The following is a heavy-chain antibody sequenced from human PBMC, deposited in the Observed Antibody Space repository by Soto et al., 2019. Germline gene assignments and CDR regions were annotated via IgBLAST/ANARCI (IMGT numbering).Heavy chain of an antibody. V-gene: IGHV1-8*01. D-gene: IGHD2-15*01. CDR2: MNPNSGNT. CDR1: GYTFTSYD. Sequence: QVQLVQSGAEVKKPGASVKVSCKASGYTFTSYDINCVRQATGQGLEWMGWMNPNSGNTGYAQKFQGRVTMTRNTSISTAYMELSSLRSEDTAVYYCARGFRDCSGGSCKRYMDVWGKGTTVTVSS. J-gene: IGHJ6*03. CDR3: ARGFRDCSGGSCKRYMDV.